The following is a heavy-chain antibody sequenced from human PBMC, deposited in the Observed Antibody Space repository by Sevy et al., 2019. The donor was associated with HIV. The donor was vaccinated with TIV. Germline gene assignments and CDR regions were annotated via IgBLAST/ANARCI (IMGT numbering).Heavy chain of an antibody. Sequence: GGSLRLSCAASGFTFSSFAMGWVRQAPGKGLDWISVISGTGDHTYYADSVKGRFTISRDNSKKPLFLQMNSLRAEDTAIFYCAKKMGGGSGMAFLVDYWGQGTLVTVSS. D-gene: IGHD5-18*01. CDR2: ISGTGDHT. V-gene: IGHV3-23*01. CDR1: GFTFSSFA. J-gene: IGHJ4*02. CDR3: AKKMGGGSGMAFLVDY.